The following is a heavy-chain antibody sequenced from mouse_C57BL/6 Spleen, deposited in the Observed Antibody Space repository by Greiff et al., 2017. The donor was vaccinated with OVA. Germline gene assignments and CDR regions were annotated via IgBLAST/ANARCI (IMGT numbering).Heavy chain of an antibody. V-gene: IGHV1-82*01. CDR1: GYAFSSSW. D-gene: IGHD1-1*01. J-gene: IGHJ2*01. CDR2: IYPGDGDT. CDR3: AREDYYGSEGY. Sequence: QVQLQQSGPELVKPGASVKISCKASGYAFSSSWMNWVKQRPGKGLEWIGRIYPGDGDTNYNGKFKGKATLTADKSSSTAYMQLSSLTSEDSAVYFCAREDYYGSEGYWGQGTALTVSS.